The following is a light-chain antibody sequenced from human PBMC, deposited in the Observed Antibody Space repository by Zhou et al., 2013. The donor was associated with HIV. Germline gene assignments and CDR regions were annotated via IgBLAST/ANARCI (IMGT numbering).Light chain of an antibody. Sequence: DVVMTQSPLSLPVTLGQPASISCRSSQSLAYSDGNTYLTWFQQRPGQSPRRLIYEVSKRDSGVPDRFSGGGSGTDFTLKISRVEAEDVGVYYCMQATFPYTFGQGTKLEIK. J-gene: IGKJ2*01. V-gene: IGKV2-30*01. CDR2: EVS. CDR1: QSLAYSDGNTY. CDR3: MQATFPYT.